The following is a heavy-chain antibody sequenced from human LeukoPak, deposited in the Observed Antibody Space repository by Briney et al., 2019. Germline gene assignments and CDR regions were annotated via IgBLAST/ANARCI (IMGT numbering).Heavy chain of an antibody. J-gene: IGHJ3*02. CDR3: ASLVGANSDAFDI. Sequence: PSETLSLTCTVSGGSISSYYWSWIRQPPGKGLEWIGYIYYSGSTNYNPSLKSRVTISVDTSKNQFSLKLSSVTAADTAVYYCASLVGANSDAFDIWGQGTMVTVSS. CDR1: GGSISSYY. V-gene: IGHV4-59*01. CDR2: IYYSGST. D-gene: IGHD1-26*01.